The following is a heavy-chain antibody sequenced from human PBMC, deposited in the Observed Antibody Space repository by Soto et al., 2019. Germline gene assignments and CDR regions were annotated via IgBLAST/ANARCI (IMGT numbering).Heavy chain of an antibody. D-gene: IGHD6-13*01. CDR3: ARDVSPGSSSLYLDAFDI. V-gene: IGHV3-7*05. CDR1: GFSFASSW. CDR2: IKKDGSKI. J-gene: IGHJ3*02. Sequence: EVQLVESGGDLVQPGGSLRLSCAASGFSFASSWMTWVRQAPGKGLEWVANIKKDGSKINYLDSVRGRFTVSRDNAKNSLYLEMNSLSAEDTALYYYARDVSPGSSSLYLDAFDIWGQWTMVTVSS.